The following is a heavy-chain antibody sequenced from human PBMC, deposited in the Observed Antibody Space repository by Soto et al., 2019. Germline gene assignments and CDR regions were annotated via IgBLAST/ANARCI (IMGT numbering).Heavy chain of an antibody. V-gene: IGHV4-30-2*01. CDR1: GGSISSGGYS. Sequence: SETLSLTCAVSGGSISSGGYSWSWIRRPPGKGLEWIGYIYHSGSTYYNPSLKSRVTISVDRSKNQFSLKLSSVTAADTAVYYCARGGIAAAVGWFDPWGQGTLVTVYS. J-gene: IGHJ5*02. D-gene: IGHD6-13*01. CDR2: IYHSGST. CDR3: ARGGIAAAVGWFDP.